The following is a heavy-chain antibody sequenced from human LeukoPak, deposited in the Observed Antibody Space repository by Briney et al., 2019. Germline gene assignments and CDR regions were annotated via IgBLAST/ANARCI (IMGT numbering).Heavy chain of an antibody. CDR2: ITSSGSIM. CDR3: AREGDYGDSDY. Sequence: GGSLRLSCAASGCTFSNYEMNWVRQAPGKGLEWVSYITSSGSIMYYPDSVKGRFTISRDNAKNSLYLQMNSLRAEDTAVYYCAREGDYGDSDYWGQGTLVTVSS. CDR1: GCTFSNYE. D-gene: IGHD4-17*01. V-gene: IGHV3-48*03. J-gene: IGHJ4*02.